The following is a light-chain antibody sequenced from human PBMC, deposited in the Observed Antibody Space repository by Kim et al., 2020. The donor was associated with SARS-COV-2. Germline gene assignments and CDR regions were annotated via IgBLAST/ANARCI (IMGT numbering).Light chain of an antibody. J-gene: IGLJ2*01. CDR1: KLGDKY. Sequence: VSPGQTASITCSGDKLGDKYACWYQQKPGQSPVLVIYQDRKRPSGIPERFSGSNSGNTATLTISGTQAMDEADYYRQAWDSSTGGVFGGGTKVTVL. V-gene: IGLV3-1*01. CDR3: QAWDSSTGGV. CDR2: QDR.